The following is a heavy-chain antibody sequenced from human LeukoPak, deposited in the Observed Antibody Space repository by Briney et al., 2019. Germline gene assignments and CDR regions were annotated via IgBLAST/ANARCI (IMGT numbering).Heavy chain of an antibody. CDR1: GFTFSSYA. CDR3: ATHERSTWYGDLGY. V-gene: IGHV3-23*01. D-gene: IGHD6-13*01. Sequence: GGSLRPSCAASGFTFSSYAMSWVRQAPGKGLEWVSTISGTGGSTYYADSVKGQFTISRDNSKNTLYLQMNSLRAEDTAVYYCATHERSTWYGDLGYWGQGTLVTVSS. J-gene: IGHJ4*02. CDR2: ISGTGGST.